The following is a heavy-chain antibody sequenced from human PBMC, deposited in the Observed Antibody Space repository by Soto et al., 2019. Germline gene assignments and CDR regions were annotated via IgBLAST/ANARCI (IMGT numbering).Heavy chain of an antibody. D-gene: IGHD1-1*01. CDR3: ASGHDAYKVRY. CDR1: GGSISSGGTGSY. Sequence: QVQLQESGPGLVKPSQTLSLTCTVSGGSISSGGTGSYWTWIRQLPGKGLEWIGYIYYTGNTYYTXSXKXXPTISLATSENQFSLKLTSVTASDTAVYFCASGHDAYKVRYWGQGTLVTVSS. J-gene: IGHJ4*02. V-gene: IGHV4-31*03. CDR2: IYYTGNT.